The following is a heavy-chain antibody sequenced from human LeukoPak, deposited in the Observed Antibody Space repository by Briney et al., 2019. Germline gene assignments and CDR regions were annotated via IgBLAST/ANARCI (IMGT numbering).Heavy chain of an antibody. D-gene: IGHD5-12*01. J-gene: IGHJ5*02. CDR2: IYYSGST. CDR3: ARDRIRGYSGYGNKWFDP. CDR1: GGSVSRGDYY. Sequence: SETLSLTCTVSGGSVSRGDYYWSWIRQPPGKGLEWIGYIYYSGSTYYNPSLKSRVTISVDTSKNQFSLKLGSVTAADTAVYYCARDRIRGYSGYGNKWFDPWGQGTLVTVSS. V-gene: IGHV4-30-4*01.